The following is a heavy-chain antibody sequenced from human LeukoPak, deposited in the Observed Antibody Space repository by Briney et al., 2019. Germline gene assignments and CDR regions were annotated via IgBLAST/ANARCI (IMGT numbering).Heavy chain of an antibody. V-gene: IGHV1-46*01. Sequence: ASVKVSCKASGYTFTSYYMHWVRQAPGQGPEWMGIINPSGGSTSYAQKFQGRVTMTRDTSTSTVYTELSSLGSEDTAVYYCARRGYSYGYDYWGQGTLVTVSS. D-gene: IGHD5-18*01. J-gene: IGHJ4*02. CDR2: INPSGGST. CDR1: GYTFTSYY. CDR3: ARRGYSYGYDY.